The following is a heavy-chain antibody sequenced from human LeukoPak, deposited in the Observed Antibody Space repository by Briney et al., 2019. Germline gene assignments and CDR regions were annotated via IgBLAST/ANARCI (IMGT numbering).Heavy chain of an antibody. Sequence: GGSLRLSCAASGFTFSSYSMNWVRQAPGKGLEWVSNIGSSGRTIFYADSVKGRFSISRDNGKNSLYLQMNSLRVEDTAIYYCASRRDYWGQGTLVTVPS. J-gene: IGHJ4*02. V-gene: IGHV3-48*04. CDR3: ASRRDY. CDR1: GFTFSSYS. CDR2: IGSSGRTI.